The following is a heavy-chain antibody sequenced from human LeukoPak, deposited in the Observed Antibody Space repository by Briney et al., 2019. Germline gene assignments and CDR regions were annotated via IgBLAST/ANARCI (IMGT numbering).Heavy chain of an antibody. V-gene: IGHV3-30*04. CDR1: GFTFSSYA. D-gene: IGHD2-2*01. Sequence: GGSLRLSCAASGFTFSSYAMHWVRQAPGKGLEWLAVISYDGSIKYYADSVKGRFTFSRDNSMNTLYLQMNSLRAEDTAVYYCARDWQGSPGSYFDYWGQGTLVTVSS. CDR3: ARDWQGSPGSYFDY. J-gene: IGHJ4*02. CDR2: ISYDGSIK.